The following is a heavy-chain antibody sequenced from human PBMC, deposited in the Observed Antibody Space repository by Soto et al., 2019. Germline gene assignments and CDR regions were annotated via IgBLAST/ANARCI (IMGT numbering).Heavy chain of an antibody. CDR2: IGPESGAT. CDR3: GRGRSGQIVVFY. V-gene: IGHV1-2*02. D-gene: IGHD5-12*01. CDR1: GYTFTGHY. Sequence: ASVKVSCKASGYTFTGHYIHWVRQAPEQGPEWMGEIGPESGATRYAQKFQGRVTMTRDMSITTVYMELNNLSPDDTAVYYCGRGRSGQIVVFYWGQGTPVTVYS. J-gene: IGHJ4*02.